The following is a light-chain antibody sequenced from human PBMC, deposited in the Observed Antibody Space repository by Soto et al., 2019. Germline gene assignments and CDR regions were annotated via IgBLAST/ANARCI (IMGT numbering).Light chain of an antibody. Sequence: EMVLTQSPGTLSLSPGERATLSCRASQSVSSSYLAWYQQKPGQAPMLLIYGASSRATGIPDRFSGSGSGTDVTLTISRLEPEDVAVYYCQQYGSSPRTFGEGTKV. CDR3: QQYGSSPRT. J-gene: IGKJ1*01. V-gene: IGKV3-20*01. CDR2: GAS. CDR1: QSVSSSY.